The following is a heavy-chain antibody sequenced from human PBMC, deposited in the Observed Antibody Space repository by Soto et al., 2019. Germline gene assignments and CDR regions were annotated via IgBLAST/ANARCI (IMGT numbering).Heavy chain of an antibody. CDR2: INPSGGSP. V-gene: IGHV1-46*01. Sequence: ASVQVSCKASGYTITSYYMHWVRQAPGQGLEWMGIINPSGGSPSYAQKFQGRVTMTRDTSTSTVYMELSSLRSEDTAVYYCVRCHHHSGSTLFDYWGQGTLVNVPQ. J-gene: IGHJ4*02. D-gene: IGHD3-22*01. CDR3: VRCHHHSGSTLFDY. CDR1: GYTITSYY.